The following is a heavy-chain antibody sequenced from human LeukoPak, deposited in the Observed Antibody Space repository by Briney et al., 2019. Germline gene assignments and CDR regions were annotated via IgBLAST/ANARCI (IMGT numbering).Heavy chain of an antibody. D-gene: IGHD3-22*01. CDR1: GGTFSSYA. V-gene: IGHV1-69*04. Sequence: GASVKVSCKASGGTFSSYAISWVRQAPGQGLEWMGRIIPILGIANYAQKFQGRVTITADKSTSTAYMELSSLRSEDTAVYYCASSYHDSSGYRYDAFDIWGQGTMVTVSS. J-gene: IGHJ3*02. CDR2: IIPILGIA. CDR3: ASSYHDSSGYRYDAFDI.